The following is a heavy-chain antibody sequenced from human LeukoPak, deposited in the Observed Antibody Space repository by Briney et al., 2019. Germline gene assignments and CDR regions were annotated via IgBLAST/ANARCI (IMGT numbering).Heavy chain of an antibody. J-gene: IGHJ4*02. CDR1: GGSISSYY. CDR3: ARSHVTCSGGSCYSFYFDY. Sequence: SSETLSLTCTVSGGSISSYYWSWIRQPPGKGLEWIGYIYYGGSTNYNPSLKSRVTISVDTSKHQFSLKLSSVTAADTAVYYCARSHVTCSGGSCYSFYFDYWGQGTLVTVSS. V-gene: IGHV4-59*01. CDR2: IYYGGST. D-gene: IGHD2-15*01.